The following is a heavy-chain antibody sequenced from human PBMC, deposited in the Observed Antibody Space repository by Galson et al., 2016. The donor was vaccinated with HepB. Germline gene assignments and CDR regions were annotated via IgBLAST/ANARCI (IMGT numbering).Heavy chain of an antibody. D-gene: IGHD2-2*01. CDR2: LSGSGGST. Sequence: SLRLSCAASGFAFSGSAMHWVRQAPGKGLEWVSGLSGSGGSTYYADSVRGRFTISRDNSKNTLYLQMNSLRAEDTAVYFCARDNSHCGRTSCIPTYRYFDLWGRGTLVTVSS. CDR1: GFAFSGSA. J-gene: IGHJ2*01. V-gene: IGHV3-23*01. CDR3: ARDNSHCGRTSCIPTYRYFDL.